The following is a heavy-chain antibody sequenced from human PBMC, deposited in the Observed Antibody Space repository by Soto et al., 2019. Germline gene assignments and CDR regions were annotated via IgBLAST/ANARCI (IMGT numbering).Heavy chain of an antibody. CDR1: GFTFNSAW. V-gene: IGHV3-15*02. J-gene: IGHJ4*02. CDR2: IKSWTDGGRV. Sequence: EVPLVESGGALVKPGESLTLSCEASGFTFNSAWMTWVRQAPGKGLEWVGRIKSWTDGGRVDSAEHVKGRFTISRDDSKITFYLQMNSLKSEDTAGYYCTTWRREKSCTSVSCYGDGAYWGQGTLVTVSS. CDR3: TTWRREKSCTSVSCYGDGAY. D-gene: IGHD2-2*01.